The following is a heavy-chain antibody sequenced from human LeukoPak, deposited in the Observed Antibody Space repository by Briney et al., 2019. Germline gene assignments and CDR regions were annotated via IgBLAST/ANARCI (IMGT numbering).Heavy chain of an antibody. V-gene: IGHV4-34*01. CDR2: INHSGST. Sequence: PSETLSLTCTVSGGSISGGGYYWSWIRQPPGKGLEWIGEINHSGSTNYNPSLKSRVTISVDTSKNQFSLKLSSVTAADTAVYYCARGSFSVSGSYYLVSRAHPHNWFDPWGQGTLVTVSS. J-gene: IGHJ5*02. CDR1: GGSISGGGYY. CDR3: ARGSFSVSGSYYLVSRAHPHNWFDP. D-gene: IGHD3-10*01.